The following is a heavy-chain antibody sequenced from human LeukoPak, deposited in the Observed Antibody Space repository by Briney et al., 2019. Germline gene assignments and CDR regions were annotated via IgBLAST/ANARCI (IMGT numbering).Heavy chain of an antibody. CDR3: AKDGGLYGSGSYYYYYYYYMDV. D-gene: IGHD3-10*01. J-gene: IGHJ6*03. CDR1: GYTFTGYY. V-gene: IGHV1-2*02. Sequence: ASVKVSCKASGYTFTGYYMHWVRQAPGQGLEWMGWINPNSGGTNYAQKFQGRVTMTRDTSISTAYMELSRLRSDDTAVYYCAKDGGLYGSGSYYYYYYYYMDVWGKGTTVTISS. CDR2: INPNSGGT.